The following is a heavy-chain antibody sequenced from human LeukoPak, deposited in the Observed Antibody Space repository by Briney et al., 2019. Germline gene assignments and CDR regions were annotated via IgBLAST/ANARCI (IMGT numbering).Heavy chain of an antibody. J-gene: IGHJ4*02. Sequence: GGSLRLSCTVSGFPFTDYVIHWVRQAPGKGLEWVAVTSADESIKSYSDSVRGRFTISRDNFKNILYLQMGSLGLEDTAVYFCARDPFLGGPDFLDYWGRGTLVTVSS. CDR2: TSADESIK. CDR3: ARDPFLGGPDFLDY. D-gene: IGHD1-26*01. CDR1: GFPFTDYV. V-gene: IGHV3-30*03.